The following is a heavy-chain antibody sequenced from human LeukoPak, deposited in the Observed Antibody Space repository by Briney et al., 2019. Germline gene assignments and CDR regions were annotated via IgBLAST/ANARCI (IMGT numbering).Heavy chain of an antibody. V-gene: IGHV1-18*01. CDR2: ISAYNGNT. J-gene: IGHJ4*02. CDR1: GYTFTSDG. Sequence: ASVKVSRTASGYTFTSDGISWMRQAPGQGLEWMGWISAYNGNTNYAQKLQGRVTMTTDTSTSTAYMELRSLRSDDTAEYYCAREIAADNFDYWGQGTLVTVSS. CDR3: AREIAADNFDY. D-gene: IGHD6-13*01.